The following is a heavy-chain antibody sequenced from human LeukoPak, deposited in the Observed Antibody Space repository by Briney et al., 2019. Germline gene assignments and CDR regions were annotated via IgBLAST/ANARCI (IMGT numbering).Heavy chain of an antibody. CDR2: INHSGST. J-gene: IGHJ4*02. CDR3: TRGGYFDY. V-gene: IGHV4-34*01. Sequence: SETLSLTCAVYGGSFSGYFWSWIRQPPGKGLEWIGEINHSGSTNYNPSLKSRVTISVDTSKNQLSLKPSSVTAADTAVYYCTRGGYFDYWGQGTLVTVSS. CDR1: GGSFSGYF.